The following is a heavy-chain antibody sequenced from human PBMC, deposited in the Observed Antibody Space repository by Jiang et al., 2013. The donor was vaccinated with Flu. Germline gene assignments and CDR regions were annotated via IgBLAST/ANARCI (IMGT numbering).Heavy chain of an antibody. Sequence: GLVKPSQTLSLTCSVSGGSISSGSYYWTWIRQPAGKGLEWIGRISTSGNTNYNPSLKSRVTISVDTSKNQFSLKLNSVTAADTAVYYCATSPAYCSGGTCYKFDYWGPGNPGHRLL. J-gene: IGHJ4*02. CDR3: ATSPAYCSGGTCYKFDY. D-gene: IGHD2-15*01. V-gene: IGHV4-61*02. CDR2: ISTSGNT. CDR1: GGSISSGSYY.